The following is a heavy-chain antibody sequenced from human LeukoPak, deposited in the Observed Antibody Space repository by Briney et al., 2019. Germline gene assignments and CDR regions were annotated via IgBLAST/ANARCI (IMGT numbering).Heavy chain of an antibody. CDR2: ISYDGSNK. D-gene: IGHD3-22*01. CDR1: GFTFSSYA. J-gene: IGHJ6*02. CDR3: AFMADSSGPRYYGMDV. V-gene: IGHV3-30-3*01. Sequence: PGGSLRLSCAAAGFTFSSYAMHRVRQAPGKGLEWVAVISYDGSNKYYADSVKGRFTISSDNSKNTLYLQMNSLRAEDTAVYYCAFMADSSGPRYYGMDVWGQGTTVTVSS.